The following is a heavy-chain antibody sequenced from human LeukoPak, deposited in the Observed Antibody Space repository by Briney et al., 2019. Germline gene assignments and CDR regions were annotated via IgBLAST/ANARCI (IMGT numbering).Heavy chain of an antibody. D-gene: IGHD4-23*01. Sequence: GGSLRLSCVGSGFSFTNYWMHWVRQAPGKGLVWVSRVLSDGSRITYADSVKGRFTISRDNAKNTLYLQMDSLRAEDTAVYYCVRVAVGGTRTFDIWGQGTAVTVSS. CDR1: GFSFTNYW. CDR3: VRVAVGGTRTFDI. CDR2: VLSDGSRI. V-gene: IGHV3-74*03. J-gene: IGHJ3*02.